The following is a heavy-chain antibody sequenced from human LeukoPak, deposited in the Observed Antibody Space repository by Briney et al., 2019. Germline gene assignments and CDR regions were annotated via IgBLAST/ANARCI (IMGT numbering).Heavy chain of an antibody. CDR2: ISSSGSTI. Sequence: PGGSLRLSCAASGFTFSDYYMSWIRQAPGKGLEWVSYISSSGSTIYYADSVKGRFTISRDNAKNSLYLQMNSLRAEDTAVYYCARDQALDLPRIAAAPGDYGMDVWGQGTTVTVSS. CDR1: GFTFSDYY. D-gene: IGHD6-13*01. J-gene: IGHJ6*02. CDR3: ARDQALDLPRIAAAPGDYGMDV. V-gene: IGHV3-11*01.